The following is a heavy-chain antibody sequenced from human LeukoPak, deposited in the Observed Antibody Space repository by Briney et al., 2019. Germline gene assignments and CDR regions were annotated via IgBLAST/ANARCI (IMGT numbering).Heavy chain of an antibody. J-gene: IGHJ4*02. CDR2: INPNSGGT. Sequence: ASVKVSCKASGYTFTGYYMHWVRQAPGQGLEWMGWINPNSGGTNYAQKFQGRVTMTRDTSISTAYMELSRLRSDDTAVYYCARAERPDIVATILFDYWGQGTLVTVSS. CDR3: ARAERPDIVATILFDY. CDR1: GYTFTGYY. D-gene: IGHD5-12*01. V-gene: IGHV1-2*02.